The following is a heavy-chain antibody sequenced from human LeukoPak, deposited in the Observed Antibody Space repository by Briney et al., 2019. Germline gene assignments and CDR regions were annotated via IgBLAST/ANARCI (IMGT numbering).Heavy chain of an antibody. J-gene: IGHJ4*02. D-gene: IGHD6-13*01. CDR2: IYYSGST. CDR3: AREVAAVGTDY. V-gene: IGHV4-59*01. Sequence: EWIGYIYYSGSTNYNPSLKSRVTISVDTSKNQFSLKLSSVTAADTAVYYCAREVAAVGTDYWGQGTLVTVSS.